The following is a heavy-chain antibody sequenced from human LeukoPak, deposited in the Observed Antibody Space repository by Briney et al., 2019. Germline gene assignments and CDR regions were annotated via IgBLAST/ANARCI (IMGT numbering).Heavy chain of an antibody. Sequence: GGSLRLSCAASGFTSDDYGMSWVRQAPGKGLEWVSGINWNGGSTGYADSVKGRFTISRDNAKNSLYLQMNSLRAEDTALYYCARGGAAAGELNYYYYMDVWGKGTTVTVSS. V-gene: IGHV3-20*04. CDR2: INWNGGST. D-gene: IGHD6-13*01. CDR3: ARGGAAAGELNYYYYMDV. CDR1: GFTSDDYG. J-gene: IGHJ6*03.